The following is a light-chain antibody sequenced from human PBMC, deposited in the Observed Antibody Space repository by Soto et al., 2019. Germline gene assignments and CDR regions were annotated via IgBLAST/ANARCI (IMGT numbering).Light chain of an antibody. CDR3: QTGGTGVV. J-gene: IGLJ2*01. V-gene: IGLV4-69*01. CDR2: LNSDGSH. Sequence: QPVLPQSPSASASLGASVKLTCTLSSGHSSYAIAWHQQQPEKGPRYLMKLNSDGSHSKGDGIPDRFSGSTSGAQRYLTISSLQSEDGADSDCQTGGTGVVVGGGTKPTLL. CDR1: SGHSSYA.